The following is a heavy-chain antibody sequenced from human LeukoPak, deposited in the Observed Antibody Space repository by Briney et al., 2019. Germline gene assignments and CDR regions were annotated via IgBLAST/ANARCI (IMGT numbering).Heavy chain of an antibody. Sequence: ASVNDTLQASGYTFTGYYIHWVRPAPGQGLEWMGWINPNSGVTNYAQKFQGRVTMTRDTSISTAYMELNRLRSDDTAVYYCARKLGGLDTSSWSKAAFDYWGQGTMVTVSS. D-gene: IGHD6-13*01. CDR1: GYTFTGYY. V-gene: IGHV1-2*02. CDR3: ARKLGGLDTSSWSKAAFDY. CDR2: INPNSGVT. J-gene: IGHJ3*01.